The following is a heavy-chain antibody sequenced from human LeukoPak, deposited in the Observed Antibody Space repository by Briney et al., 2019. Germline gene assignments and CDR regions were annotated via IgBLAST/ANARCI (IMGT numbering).Heavy chain of an antibody. J-gene: IGHJ4*02. D-gene: IGHD2-2*01. Sequence: GGSLRLSCAASGFTFSSYAMSWVRQAPGKGLEWVSAISGSGGSTYYADSVKGRFTISRDNSKNTLYLQMNSLRAEDTAVYYCVVVVPAAPHPPFDYWVQGTLVTVSS. CDR3: VVVVPAAPHPPFDY. V-gene: IGHV3-23*01. CDR1: GFTFSSYA. CDR2: ISGSGGST.